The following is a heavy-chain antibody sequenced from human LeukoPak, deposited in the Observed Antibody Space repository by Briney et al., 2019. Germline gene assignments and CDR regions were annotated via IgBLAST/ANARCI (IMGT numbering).Heavy chain of an antibody. CDR2: ISYDGSNK. V-gene: IGHV3-30-3*01. CDR1: GFTFSSYA. CDR3: ARPRLAYYYDTTHAFDI. Sequence: GGSLRLSCAASGFTFSSYAMHWVRQAPGKGLEWVAVISYDGSNKYYADSVKGRFTISRDNSKNTLYLQMNSLRAEDTAVYYCARPRLAYYYDTTHAFDIWGQGTMVTVSS. J-gene: IGHJ3*02. D-gene: IGHD3-22*01.